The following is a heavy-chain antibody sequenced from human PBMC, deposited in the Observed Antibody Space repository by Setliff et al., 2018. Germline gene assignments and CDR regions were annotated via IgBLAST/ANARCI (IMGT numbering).Heavy chain of an antibody. CDR1: GYTFTSHY. Sequence: ASVKVSCKASGYTFTSHYMHWVRQAPGLGLEWMGTINPSSGRTSYAQKFQGRVTMTRDTSTSTVYMDMSNLRSEDTAVYYCASALIRRVAVAGKSQFDYWGQGTLVTVSS. CDR3: ASALIRRVAVAGKSQFDY. V-gene: IGHV1-46*01. CDR2: INPSSGRT. D-gene: IGHD6-19*01. J-gene: IGHJ4*01.